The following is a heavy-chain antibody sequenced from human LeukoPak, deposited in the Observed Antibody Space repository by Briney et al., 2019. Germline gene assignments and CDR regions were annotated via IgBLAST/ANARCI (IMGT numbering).Heavy chain of an antibody. J-gene: IGHJ5*02. Sequence: GGSLRPSCAASGFPFTTYWMNWVRQPLGKGLEWVANIKQDGSGRYYVDSVKGRFTISRDNAKNSLYLQMNSLRAEDTAVYYCARDRVAGTVSGWFDPWGQGTLVTVSS. CDR1: GFPFTTYW. CDR3: ARDRVAGTVSGWFDP. D-gene: IGHD1-7*01. V-gene: IGHV3-7*01. CDR2: IKQDGSGR.